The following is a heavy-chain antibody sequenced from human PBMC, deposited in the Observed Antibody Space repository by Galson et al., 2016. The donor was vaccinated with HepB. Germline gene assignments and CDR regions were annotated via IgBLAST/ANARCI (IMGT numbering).Heavy chain of an antibody. CDR1: GDIVSSNSAT. CDR2: TYYRSAWLD. Sequence: CAISGDIVSSNSATWNWIRQSPSRGLEWLGRTYYRSAWLDDYAISVKSRISINPDTSKNRFSLHLSSVTPEDTAVYYCTRESRYCSDGTCYSCDYCGLGILVTVSS. D-gene: IGHD2-15*01. J-gene: IGHJ4*02. CDR3: TRESRYCSDGTCYSCDY. V-gene: IGHV6-1*01.